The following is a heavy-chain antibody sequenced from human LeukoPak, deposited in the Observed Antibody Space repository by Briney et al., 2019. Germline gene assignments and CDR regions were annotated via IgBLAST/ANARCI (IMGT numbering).Heavy chain of an antibody. V-gene: IGHV3-64*01. Sequence: GGSLRLSCAASGFTFSSYAMHWVRQAPGKGLEYVSTITSDGTSTYYANSVKVRFTISRDNSKNTLHLQMGSLRAEDMAVYYCARAYNYGLDYWGQGTLVTVSS. J-gene: IGHJ4*02. CDR1: GFTFSSYA. CDR3: ARAYNYGLDY. D-gene: IGHD5-18*01. CDR2: ITSDGTST.